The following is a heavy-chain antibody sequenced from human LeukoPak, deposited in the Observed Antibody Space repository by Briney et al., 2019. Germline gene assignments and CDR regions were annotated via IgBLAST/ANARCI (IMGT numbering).Heavy chain of an antibody. V-gene: IGHV3-48*01. CDR2: ISSSSSTI. D-gene: IGHD3-22*01. Sequence: GGSLRLSCAASGFTFSSYSMNWVRQAPGKGLEWVSYISSSSSTIYYADSVKGRFTISRDNAKNSLYLQMNSLRAEDTAVYYCASQTPRITMIVVVDDAFDIWGQGTMVTVSS. CDR3: ASQTPRITMIVVVDDAFDI. CDR1: GFTFSSYS. J-gene: IGHJ3*02.